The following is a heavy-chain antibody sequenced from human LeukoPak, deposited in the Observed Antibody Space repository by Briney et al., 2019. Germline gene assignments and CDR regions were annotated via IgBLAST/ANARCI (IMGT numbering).Heavy chain of an antibody. Sequence: GGSLRLSCAASGFTFSNYGMSWVRQAPGKGLEWVSAITGSGGSTYYADSVKGRFTISRDNSKNTLYLQMNSLRAEDTAVYYCARVPHGMDVWGQGTTVTVSS. CDR1: GFTFSNYG. CDR2: ITGSGGST. V-gene: IGHV3-23*01. D-gene: IGHD4/OR15-4a*01. CDR3: ARVPHGMDV. J-gene: IGHJ6*02.